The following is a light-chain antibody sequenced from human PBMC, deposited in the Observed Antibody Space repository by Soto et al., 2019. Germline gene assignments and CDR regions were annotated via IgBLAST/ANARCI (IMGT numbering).Light chain of an antibody. CDR3: SSIIRSSILV. V-gene: IGLV2-14*01. CDR1: SSDVGGYNY. CDR2: DVN. J-gene: IGLJ2*01. Sequence: QSALTQPASVSGSPGQSITISCTGTSSDVGGYNYVSWYQQHPGKAPQLMLYDVNTRPSGVSNRFSGSKSGNTASLTISGLQAEDEADYYCSSIIRSSILVFGGGTKLTVL.